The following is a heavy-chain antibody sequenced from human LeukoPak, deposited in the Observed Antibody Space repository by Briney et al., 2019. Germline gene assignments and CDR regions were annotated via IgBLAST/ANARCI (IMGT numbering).Heavy chain of an antibody. CDR1: GSSMNLYS. V-gene: IGHV4-59*12. D-gene: IGHD3-3*01. CDR3: ARVGSGLNLYYFDY. Sequence: SETLSLTCSVSGSSMNLYSWNWIRQSPGKGLEWIAYMYYSGTTNYNPSLENRAAISLDLSRHQFSLRLNSVTAADTAVYFCARVGSGLNLYYFDYWDQGILVTVSS. CDR2: MYYSGTT. J-gene: IGHJ4*02.